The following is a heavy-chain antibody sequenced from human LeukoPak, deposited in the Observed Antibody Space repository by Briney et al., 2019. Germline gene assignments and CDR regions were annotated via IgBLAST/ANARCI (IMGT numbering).Heavy chain of an antibody. D-gene: IGHD5-12*01. CDR2: ISGSGTTI. CDR1: GFTFSSYE. CDR3: ASLDSGYGADY. Sequence: GGPLRLSCAASGFTFSSYEMNWVRQAPGKGLEWVSYISGSGTTISHADSVRGRFTISRDNAKNSLYLQMNSLRAEDTAVYYCASLDSGYGADYWGQGTLVTVSS. V-gene: IGHV3-48*03. J-gene: IGHJ4*02.